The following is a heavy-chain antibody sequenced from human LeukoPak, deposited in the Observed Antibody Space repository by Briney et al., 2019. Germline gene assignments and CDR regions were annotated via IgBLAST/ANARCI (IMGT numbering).Heavy chain of an antibody. Sequence: SETLSLTCTVSGDSISSYYWTWIRQPPGKGLEWIGEINHSGSTNYNPSLKSRVTISVNTSKNQSSLKLSSVTAADTAVYYCARGGGRGYSYGSLYYWGQGTLVTVSS. J-gene: IGHJ4*02. D-gene: IGHD5-18*01. CDR1: GDSISSYY. V-gene: IGHV4-34*01. CDR2: INHSGST. CDR3: ARGGGRGYSYGSLYY.